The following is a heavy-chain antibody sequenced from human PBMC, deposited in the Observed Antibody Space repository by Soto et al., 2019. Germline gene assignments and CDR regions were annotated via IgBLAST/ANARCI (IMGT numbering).Heavy chain of an antibody. Sequence: GGSLRLSCVGSGFTFEAYAMHWVRQAPGKGLEWVSYISWNSGKVDYVDSVKGRFTISRDNAKNSLYLQMNSLRPEDTAFYYCAKETHSGNTYFEAFDMWGQGTMVTVS. D-gene: IGHD6-13*01. J-gene: IGHJ3*02. V-gene: IGHV3-9*01. CDR1: GFTFEAYA. CDR3: AKETHSGNTYFEAFDM. CDR2: ISWNSGKV.